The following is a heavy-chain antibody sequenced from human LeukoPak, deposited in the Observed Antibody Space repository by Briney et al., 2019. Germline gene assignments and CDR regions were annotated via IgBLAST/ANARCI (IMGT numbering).Heavy chain of an antibody. CDR3: ARGPRDVVVVATGENWFDP. J-gene: IGHJ5*02. D-gene: IGHD2-15*01. CDR2: IIPIFGTA. CDR1: GGTFSSYA. V-gene: IGHV1-69*13. Sequence: SVKVSCKASGGTFSSYAISWVRQAHGQGLEWMGGIIPIFGTANYAQKFQGRVTITADESTSTAYMELSSLRSEDTAVYYCARGPRDVVVVATGENWFDPWGQGTLVTVSS.